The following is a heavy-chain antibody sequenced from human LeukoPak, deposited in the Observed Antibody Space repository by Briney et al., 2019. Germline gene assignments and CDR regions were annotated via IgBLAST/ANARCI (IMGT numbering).Heavy chain of an antibody. V-gene: IGHV3-48*02. D-gene: IGHD6-13*01. CDR1: GFTFSSYS. Sequence: GGSLRLSCAASGFTFSSYSMNWVRQAPGKGLEWVSYISSSNITIYYADSMKGRFTISRDNAKNLLYLQMNSLRDEDTAVYYCARGPAVYGPAAGTNWFDPWSQGTLVTVSS. J-gene: IGHJ5*02. CDR3: ARGPAVYGPAAGTNWFDP. CDR2: ISSSNITI.